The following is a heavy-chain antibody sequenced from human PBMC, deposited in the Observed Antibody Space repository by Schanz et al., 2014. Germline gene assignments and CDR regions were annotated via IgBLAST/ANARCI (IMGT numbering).Heavy chain of an antibody. CDR3: ARDAVTSVLTPGFYY. V-gene: IGHV3-30*03. Sequence: VQLLESGGGLVQPGGSLRLSCAASGFSFSIFAMTWVRQAPGQGLEWLAVISYDGSDKFHADSVKGRFTISRDNSKNTLYLQMNSLRAEDTAVYYCARDAVTSVLTPGFYYWGQGTLVTVSS. CDR1: GFSFSIFA. CDR2: ISYDGSDK. D-gene: IGHD4-17*01. J-gene: IGHJ4*02.